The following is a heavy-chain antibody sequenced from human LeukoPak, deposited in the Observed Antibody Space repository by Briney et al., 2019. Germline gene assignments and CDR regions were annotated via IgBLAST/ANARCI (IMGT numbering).Heavy chain of an antibody. J-gene: IGHJ4*02. CDR2: IYPGDSHT. Sequence: GESLKISCKGSGYSFTSFWIGWVRQMPGEGLEWMGIIYPGDSHTRYSPSFQGQVTISADKSITTAYLQWSSLKASDTAMYYCARHSGLAVAGTRFDYWGQGTLVTVSS. V-gene: IGHV5-51*01. CDR3: ARHSGLAVAGTRFDY. D-gene: IGHD6-19*01. CDR1: GYSFTSFW.